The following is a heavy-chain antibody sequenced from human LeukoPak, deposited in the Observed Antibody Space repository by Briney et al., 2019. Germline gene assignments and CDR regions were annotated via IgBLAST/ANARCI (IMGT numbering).Heavy chain of an antibody. Sequence: GESLRLSCAASGFTFSTYWMTWVRQAPEKGLEWVANTKPDGSETYYLDSARGRFTISRDNAKNSLYLQMNSLRADDTAVYYCGKGGQSSSWFWVDWGQGTLVTVSS. D-gene: IGHD6-13*01. CDR1: GFTFSTYW. J-gene: IGHJ4*02. V-gene: IGHV3-7*01. CDR3: GKGGQSSSWFWVD. CDR2: TKPDGSET.